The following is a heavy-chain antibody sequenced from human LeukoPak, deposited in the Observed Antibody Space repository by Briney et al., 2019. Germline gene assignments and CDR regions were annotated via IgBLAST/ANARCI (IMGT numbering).Heavy chain of an antibody. CDR3: ARDQYYYDSSGYYSRYYYGMDV. CDR1: GFTFSSYE. J-gene: IGHJ6*02. D-gene: IGHD3-22*01. Sequence: SGGSLRLSCAASGFTFSSYEMNWVRQAPGKGLEWVSYISSSGSTIYYADSVKGRFTISRNNAKNSLYLQMNSLRAEDTAVYYCARDQYYYDSSGYYSRYYYGMDVWGQGTTVTVSS. V-gene: IGHV3-48*03. CDR2: ISSSGSTI.